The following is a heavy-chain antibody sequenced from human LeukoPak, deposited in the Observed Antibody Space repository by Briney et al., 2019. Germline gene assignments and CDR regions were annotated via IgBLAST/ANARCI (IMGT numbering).Heavy chain of an antibody. Sequence: GGSLRLSCAASGFTFTYYHMHWVRQAPGKGLKGVSYVNSRSTTLYYADSVKGRFTISRDNAMNSLYLEINSLRAEDTAVYYCARGTYSSGWLEFSDSDFWGQGILVTVSS. J-gene: IGHJ4*02. CDR2: VNSRSTTL. CDR1: GFTFTYYH. D-gene: IGHD6-19*01. V-gene: IGHV3-48*01. CDR3: ARGTYSSGWLEFSDSDF.